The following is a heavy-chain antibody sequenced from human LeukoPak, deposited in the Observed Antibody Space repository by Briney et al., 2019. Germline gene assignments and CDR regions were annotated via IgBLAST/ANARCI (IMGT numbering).Heavy chain of an antibody. Sequence: PGRSLRLSCAASGFTFRSYGMHWVRQAPGKGLEWVAVVWYDGTNTYYAESVKGRFTISRDNSKNTLYLQMNSLRAEDTAVYYCAKDRSSGYYSFDYWGQVTLVTVSS. CDR3: AKDRSSGYYSFDY. CDR2: VWYDGTNT. CDR1: GFTFRSYG. V-gene: IGHV3-33*06. J-gene: IGHJ4*02. D-gene: IGHD3-22*01.